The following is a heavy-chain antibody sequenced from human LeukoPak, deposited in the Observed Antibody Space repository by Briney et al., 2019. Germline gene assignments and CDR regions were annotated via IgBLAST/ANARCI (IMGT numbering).Heavy chain of an antibody. D-gene: IGHD6-19*01. V-gene: IGHV3-7*03. J-gene: IGHJ4*02. CDR3: VRNLAVAGTCFDS. CDR1: GFTFRNYW. Sequence: GGSLRLSCAASGFTFRNYWMSWVRQAPGTGLEWVANIKQDGSVRNYVTSVRGRFTISRDNAESSLYLQMNSLRAEDTALYYCVRNLAVAGTCFDSWGQGTLVTVSS. CDR2: IKQDGSVR.